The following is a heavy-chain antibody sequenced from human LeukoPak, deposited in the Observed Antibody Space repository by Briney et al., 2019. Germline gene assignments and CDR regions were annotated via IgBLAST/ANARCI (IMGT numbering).Heavy chain of an antibody. CDR1: GDSINSLDL. CDR2: MYLSGTT. CDR3: AGLVGRYSSGLYYYYFDY. J-gene: IGHJ4*02. V-gene: IGHV4-4*02. D-gene: IGHD3-22*01. Sequence: SGTLSLTCTVSGDSINSLDLWSWVRQPPGKGLEWIGEMYLSGTTHSNPSVKSRVTISIDKSKNQFFLNLGSVTAADTAVYYCAGLVGRYSSGLYYYYFDYWGQGTLVTVSS.